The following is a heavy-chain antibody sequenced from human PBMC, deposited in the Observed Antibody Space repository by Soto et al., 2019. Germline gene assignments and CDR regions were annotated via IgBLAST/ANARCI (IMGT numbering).Heavy chain of an antibody. Sequence: QVQLMESGGGVVQPGASLRLSCEASGFTFKNYGIHWVRQAPGKGLEWVAVVSYDGHKKYYGEPVKGRFIITRDNSKTTVFLQITSLRPEDTAVYYCAKDRSLGYCSGGDCYYYYGMDVWGRGATVTVSS. CDR2: VSYDGHKK. V-gene: IGHV3-30*18. J-gene: IGHJ6*02. CDR1: GFTFKNYG. D-gene: IGHD2-15*01. CDR3: AKDRSLGYCSGGDCYYYYGMDV.